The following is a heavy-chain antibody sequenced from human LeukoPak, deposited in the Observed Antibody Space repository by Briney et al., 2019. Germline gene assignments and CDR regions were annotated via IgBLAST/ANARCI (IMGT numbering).Heavy chain of an antibody. D-gene: IGHD2-2*01. J-gene: IGHJ4*02. CDR2: IYHSGST. CDR1: GGSISSGGYY. Sequence: SETLSLTGTVSGGSISSGGYYWSGIRQPPGKGLEWIGYIYHSGSTYYNPSLKSRVTISVDRSKNQFSLKLSSVTAADTAVYYCARAPAATRYFDYWGQGALVTVSS. V-gene: IGHV4-30-2*01. CDR3: ARAPAATRYFDY.